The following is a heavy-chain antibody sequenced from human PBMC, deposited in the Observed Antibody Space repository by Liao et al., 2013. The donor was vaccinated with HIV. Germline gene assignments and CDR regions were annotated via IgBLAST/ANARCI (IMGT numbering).Heavy chain of an antibody. D-gene: IGHD4-23*01. Sequence: QVQLQESGPGLVKPSQTLSLTCTVSGGSISSGSYYWSWIRQPAGKGLEWIGRIYTSGSTNYNPSLKSRVTISVDTSKNQFSLNLSSVTAADTAVYYCARPTTVVTPNAFDIWGQGTMVTVSS. V-gene: IGHV4-61*02. CDR2: IYTSGST. J-gene: IGHJ3*02. CDR3: ARPTTVVTPNAFDI. CDR1: GGSISSGSYY.